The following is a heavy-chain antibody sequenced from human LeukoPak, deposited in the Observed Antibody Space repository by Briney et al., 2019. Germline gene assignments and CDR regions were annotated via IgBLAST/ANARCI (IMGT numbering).Heavy chain of an antibody. D-gene: IGHD2-15*01. CDR3: ARGGPYCSGGSCYPYFDY. Sequence: SETLSLTCAVYGGSFSGYYWSWIRQPPGKGLEWIGYIYYSGSTNYNPSLKSRVTISVDTSKNQFSLRLSSVTAADTAVYYCARGGPYCSGGSCYPYFDYWGQGTLVTVSS. CDR1: GGSFSGYY. J-gene: IGHJ4*02. V-gene: IGHV4-59*01. CDR2: IYYSGST.